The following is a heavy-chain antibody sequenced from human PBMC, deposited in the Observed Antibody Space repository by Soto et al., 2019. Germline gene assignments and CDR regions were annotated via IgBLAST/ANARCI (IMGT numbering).Heavy chain of an antibody. D-gene: IGHD6-13*01. CDR2: ISGSGGST. CDR1: GFAFSSYA. J-gene: IGHJ6*02. Sequence: GVSLRLSCAASGFAFSSYAMSWVRQAPGKGLEWVSAISGSGGSTYYADSVKGRFTISRDNSKNTLYLQMNSLRAEDTAVYYCAKDLNSSWYYYYGMDVWGQGTTVTVSS. CDR3: AKDLNSSWYYYYGMDV. V-gene: IGHV3-23*01.